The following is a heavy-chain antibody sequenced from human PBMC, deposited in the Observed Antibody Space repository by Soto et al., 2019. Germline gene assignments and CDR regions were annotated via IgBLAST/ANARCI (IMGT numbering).Heavy chain of an antibody. V-gene: IGHV4-59*11. CDR2: ISYSGST. CDR1: GGSMSSHY. CDR3: ARADPDASVGY. Sequence: SETLSLTCTVSGGSMSSHYWTWLRQPPGKGLEWIGYISYSGSTYYNPSLKSRVTISADTSRNQFSLKLSSVIAADTAVYYCARADPDASVGYWGQGTLVTVSS. J-gene: IGHJ4*02. D-gene: IGHD3-16*01.